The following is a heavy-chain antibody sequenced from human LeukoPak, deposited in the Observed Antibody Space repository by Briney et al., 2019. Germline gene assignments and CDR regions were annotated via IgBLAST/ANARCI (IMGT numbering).Heavy chain of an antibody. CDR3: ARDGVPGGRDV. J-gene: IGHJ6*02. D-gene: IGHD3-16*01. V-gene: IGHV3-7*01. Sequence: GGSLRLSCAASGFTFSTHWMNWVRQPPGKGLEWVANINREGSVKNYVDSVKGRFTISRDNAKNSLYLQMNSLRVEDTAVYYCARDGVPGGRDVWGQGTTVTVS. CDR2: INREGSVK. CDR1: GFTFSTHW.